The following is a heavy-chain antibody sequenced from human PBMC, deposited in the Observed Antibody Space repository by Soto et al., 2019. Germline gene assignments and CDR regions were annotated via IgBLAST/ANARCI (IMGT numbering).Heavy chain of an antibody. CDR3: AHRQIAAAGIDYFNY. V-gene: IGHV2-5*02. Sequence: SGPTLVNPTQTLTLTCTFSGFSLTTSGVGVGWIRQPPGKALEWLALIYWDDDKRYSPSLKTRLTITKETSKNQVVLTLTNVDPVDTGTYYCAHRQIAAAGIDYFNYWGQGALVTVSS. J-gene: IGHJ4*02. CDR1: GFSLTTSGVG. CDR2: IYWDDDK. D-gene: IGHD6-13*01.